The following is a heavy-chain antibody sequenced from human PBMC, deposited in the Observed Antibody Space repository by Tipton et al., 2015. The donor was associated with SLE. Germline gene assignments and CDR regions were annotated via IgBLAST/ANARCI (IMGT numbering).Heavy chain of an antibody. J-gene: IGHJ4*02. CDR3: ARGPTRYYFDY. CDR1: GGSFSGYY. V-gene: IGHV4-59*01. CDR2: IYSSGTT. Sequence: TLSLTCAVYGGSFSGYYWNWIRQPPGKGPECIGYIYSSGTTNYNPSLKSRVTISTDTSKKQFFLNLSTVTAADTAVFYCARGPTRYYFDYWGQGILVTVSS.